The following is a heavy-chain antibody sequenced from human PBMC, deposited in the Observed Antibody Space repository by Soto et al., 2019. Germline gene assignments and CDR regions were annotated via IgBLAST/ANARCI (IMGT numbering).Heavy chain of an antibody. Sequence: PGGSLRLSCAASGFTFSSYAMHWVRQAPGKGLEWVAVISYDGSNKYYADSVKGRFTISRDNSKNTLYLQMNSLRAEDTAVYYCVSIEDYYYYYGMDVWGQGTTVTVSS. V-gene: IGHV3-30-3*01. J-gene: IGHJ6*02. CDR3: VSIEDYYYYYGMDV. CDR2: ISYDGSNK. CDR1: GFTFSSYA.